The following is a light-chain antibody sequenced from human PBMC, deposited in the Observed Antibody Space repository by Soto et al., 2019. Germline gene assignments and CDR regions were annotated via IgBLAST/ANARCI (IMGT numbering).Light chain of an antibody. Sequence: ALTQPASVSGSPGQSITISFTGISTNIGNYNLVSWYQQHPGTAPKLIIYETNKRPSEVSNRFSGSKSGNTASLTISGFQAEDEADYHCCSYAGSSTVIFGGGTKGTVL. V-gene: IGLV2-23*01. CDR2: ETN. CDR3: CSYAGSSTVI. J-gene: IGLJ2*01. CDR1: STNIGNYNL.